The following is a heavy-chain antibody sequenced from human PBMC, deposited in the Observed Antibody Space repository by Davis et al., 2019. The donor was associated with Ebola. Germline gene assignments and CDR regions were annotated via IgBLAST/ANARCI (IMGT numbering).Heavy chain of an antibody. CDR1: GFSFSSYP. Sequence: GESLKTPCAASGFSFSSYPMSWVRQAPGKGLEWVSSISGSGGSKYYAASVKGRFTISRDNSKNTLYLQMNSLRAEDTALYYCAKTYYDIFDPNDSWGQGTLVTVSS. CDR3: AKTYYDIFDPNDS. D-gene: IGHD3-9*01. J-gene: IGHJ4*02. CDR2: ISGSGGSK. V-gene: IGHV3-23*01.